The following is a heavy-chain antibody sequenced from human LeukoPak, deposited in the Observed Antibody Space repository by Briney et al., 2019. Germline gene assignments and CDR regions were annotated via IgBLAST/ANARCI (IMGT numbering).Heavy chain of an antibody. J-gene: IGHJ5*02. Sequence: SETLSLTCTVSGGSISSYYWSWIRQPAGKGLEWIGRIYTSGSTNYNPSLKSRVTMSVDTSKNQFSLKLSSVTAADTAVYYCARGGRYFDWLSHNWFDPWGQGTLVTVSS. CDR3: ARGGRYFDWLSHNWFDP. V-gene: IGHV4-4*07. CDR1: GGSISSYY. D-gene: IGHD3-9*01. CDR2: IYTSGST.